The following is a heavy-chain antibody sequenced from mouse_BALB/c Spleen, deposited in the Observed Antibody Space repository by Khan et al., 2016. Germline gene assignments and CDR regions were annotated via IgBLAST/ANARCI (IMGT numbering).Heavy chain of an antibody. CDR2: INTYTGKP. CDR3: ARQDKDVDWAYYFDY. D-gene: IGHD2-13*01. Sequence: QIQLVQSGPELKKPGETVKISCKAFGYTFTKYGMNWVKQAPGKGLKWMGWINTYTGKPTYADDFKGRFAFSLETSANTAYLLINNLKNEDTATYVCARQDKDVDWAYYFDYWGQGTTLTVSS. J-gene: IGHJ2*01. CDR1: GYTFTKYG. V-gene: IGHV9-3-1*01.